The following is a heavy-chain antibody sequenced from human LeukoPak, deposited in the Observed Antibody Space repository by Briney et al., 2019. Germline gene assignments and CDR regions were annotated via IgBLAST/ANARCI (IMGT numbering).Heavy chain of an antibody. J-gene: IGHJ5*02. CDR2: MSPNNGHT. Sequence: ASVKVSCKASGYTFTTYDINWVRQATGRGLEWLGWMSPNNGHTGYAQKFQGRVTLTRDTSIHTAYMELSSLTSEDTAVYYCARNPYGTGHFDPWGQGSLVTVSS. CDR3: ARNPYGTGHFDP. V-gene: IGHV1-8*01. CDR1: GYTFTTYD. D-gene: IGHD2-8*02.